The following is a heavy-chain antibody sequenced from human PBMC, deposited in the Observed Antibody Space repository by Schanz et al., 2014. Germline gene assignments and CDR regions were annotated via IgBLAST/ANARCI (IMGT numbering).Heavy chain of an antibody. Sequence: QVQLVQSGAEVKKPGSSMKVSCKASGGTFNSYTINWVRQAPGQGLEWMGRITAYNGDTNYAQKVQGRVTMTTDTSTGTAYMELRSLRSDDTAVYYCARDRRRYCSTASCLHDNWFDPWGEGTLVIVSS. CDR1: GGTFNSYT. V-gene: IGHV1-18*01. J-gene: IGHJ5*02. CDR2: ITAYNGDT. CDR3: ARDRRRYCSTASCLHDNWFDP. D-gene: IGHD2-2*01.